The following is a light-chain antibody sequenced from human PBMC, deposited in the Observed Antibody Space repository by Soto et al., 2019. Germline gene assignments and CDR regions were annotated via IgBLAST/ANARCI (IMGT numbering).Light chain of an antibody. J-gene: IGLJ2*01. CDR3: CSYAGPNIHVL. CDR1: NSDVGSYNL. CDR2: EGT. Sequence: QSALAQPAFVSGSPGQSITISCTGSNSDVGSYNLVSWYQQHPGKAPKLMIFEGTKRPSGVSNRFSGSKSGNTASLTISGLQAEDEADYYGCSYAGPNIHVLFGGGTKLTVL. V-gene: IGLV2-23*01.